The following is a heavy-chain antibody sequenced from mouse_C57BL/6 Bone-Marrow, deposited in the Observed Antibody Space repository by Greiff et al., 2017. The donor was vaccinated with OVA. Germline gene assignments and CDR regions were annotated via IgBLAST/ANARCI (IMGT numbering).Heavy chain of an antibody. V-gene: IGHV1-76*01. Sequence: VQLQQSGAELVRPGASVKLSCKASGYTFTDYYINWVKQRPGQGLEWIARIYPGSGNTYYNEKFKGKATLTAEKSSSTAYMQLSSLTSEDSAVYFFSRNSSYWYFDVWGTGTTITVTS. CDR1: GYTFTDYY. CDR2: IYPGSGNT. J-gene: IGHJ1*03. CDR3: SRNSSYWYFDV.